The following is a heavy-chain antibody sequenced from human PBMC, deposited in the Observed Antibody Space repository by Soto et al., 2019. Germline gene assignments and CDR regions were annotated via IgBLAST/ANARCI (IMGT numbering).Heavy chain of an antibody. Sequence: SETLSLTCTVSGGSISSGGYYWSWIRQHPGKGLEWIGYIYHSGSTYYNPSLKSRVTISVDTSKNQFSLKLSSVTAADTAVYYCARSNQRDYDSSGYYFGDAFDIWGQGTMVTVSS. CDR2: IYHSGST. J-gene: IGHJ3*02. CDR3: ARSNQRDYDSSGYYFGDAFDI. D-gene: IGHD3-22*01. CDR1: GGSISSGGYY. V-gene: IGHV4-31*03.